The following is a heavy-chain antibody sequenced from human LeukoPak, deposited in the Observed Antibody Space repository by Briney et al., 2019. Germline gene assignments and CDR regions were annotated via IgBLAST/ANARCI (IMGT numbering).Heavy chain of an antibody. CDR1: GYTFTSYA. J-gene: IGHJ4*02. CDR2: INPNSGGT. Sequence: ASVKVSCKASGYTFTSYAMHWVRQAPGQGLEWMGWINPNSGGTNYAQKFQGWVTMTRDMSISTAYMELSRLRSDDTAVYYCARGGSGWYFYDYWGQGTLVTVSS. D-gene: IGHD6-19*01. V-gene: IGHV1-2*04. CDR3: ARGGSGWYFYDY.